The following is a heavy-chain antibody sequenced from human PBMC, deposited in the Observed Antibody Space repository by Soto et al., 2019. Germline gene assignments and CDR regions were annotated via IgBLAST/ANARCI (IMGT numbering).Heavy chain of an antibody. D-gene: IGHD6-19*01. Sequence: GGSLRLSCAASGFTFSSYAMSWVRQAPGKGLEWVSAISGSGGSTYYADSVKGRFTISRDNSKNTLYLQMNSLRAEDTAVYYCAKNFPPISSGWYGGDYWGQGTLVTVSS. CDR2: ISGSGGST. V-gene: IGHV3-23*01. J-gene: IGHJ4*02. CDR3: AKNFPPISSGWYGGDY. CDR1: GFTFSSYA.